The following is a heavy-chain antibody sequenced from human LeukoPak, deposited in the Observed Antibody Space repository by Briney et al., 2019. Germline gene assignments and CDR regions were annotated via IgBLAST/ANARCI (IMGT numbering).Heavy chain of an antibody. CDR2: IIPILGIA. CDR3: ARGIAVAGTGNWFDP. D-gene: IGHD6-13*01. CDR1: GGTFSSYA. J-gene: IGHJ5*02. Sequence: ASVKVSCKASGGTFSSYAISWVRQAPGQGLEWMGRIIPILGIANYAQKFQGRVTITADKSTSTAYMELSSLRSEDTAVYYCARGIAVAGTGNWFDPWGQGTLVTVSS. V-gene: IGHV1-69*04.